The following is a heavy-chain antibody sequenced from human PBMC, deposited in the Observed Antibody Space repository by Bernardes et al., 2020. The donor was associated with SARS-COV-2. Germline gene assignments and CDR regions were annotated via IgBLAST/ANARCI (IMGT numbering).Heavy chain of an antibody. CDR1: GGSFSGYY. D-gene: IGHD3-16*01. V-gene: IGHV4-34*01. CDR2: INHSGGA. Sequence: ETMSITCAVYGGSFSGYYWSWIRQPPGAGLEWIGEINHSGGANYNPSLKSRVTISIDTSKNQFSLRLNSVTAADTAVYYCARGGSHLGGLFNWFDPWGQGTLVTGSS. CDR3: ARGGSHLGGLFNWFDP. J-gene: IGHJ5*02.